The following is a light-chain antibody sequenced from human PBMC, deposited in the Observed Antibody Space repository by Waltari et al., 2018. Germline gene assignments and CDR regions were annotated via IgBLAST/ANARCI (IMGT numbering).Light chain of an antibody. Sequence: QSALTQPRSVSGSPGQSVTISCAGTGSDVGDFNSVSWYQQPPGKAPKLVIFDVTKRPSGVPDRFSGSKSGTPASLTVSGLQAEDEADYYCCSYAGIWVFGGGTKLTVL. CDR3: CSYAGIWV. CDR2: DVT. V-gene: IGLV2-11*01. J-gene: IGLJ3*02. CDR1: GSDVGDFNS.